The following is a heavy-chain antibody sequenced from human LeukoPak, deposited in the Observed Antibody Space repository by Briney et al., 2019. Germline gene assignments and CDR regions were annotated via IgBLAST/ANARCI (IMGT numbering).Heavy chain of an antibody. CDR2: IYTSGST. CDR3: ARDRGPGGWFDP. CDR1: GGSISTYY. J-gene: IGHJ5*02. D-gene: IGHD2-15*01. Sequence: SETLSLTCTVSGGSISTYYWSWIRQPAGKGLEWIGRIYTSGSTDYNPSLKSRVTMSVDTSKNQFSLKLTSVTAADTAMYYCARDRGPGGWFDPWGQGTLVTVSS. V-gene: IGHV4-4*07.